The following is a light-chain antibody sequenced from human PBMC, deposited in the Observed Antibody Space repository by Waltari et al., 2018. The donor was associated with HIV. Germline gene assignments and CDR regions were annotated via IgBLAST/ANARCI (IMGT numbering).Light chain of an antibody. V-gene: IGLV1-40*01. Sequence: QSVLTQPPSVSGAPGQRVTISCTGSRTNIGAGYDVNWYQQLPGTAPKLLIFRNVIRPSGVPDRFSGSKSGTSASLAITGLQAEDEADFYCQSYDTSLGGWVFGGGTKLTVL. CDR1: RTNIGAGYD. J-gene: IGLJ3*02. CDR2: RNV. CDR3: QSYDTSLGGWV.